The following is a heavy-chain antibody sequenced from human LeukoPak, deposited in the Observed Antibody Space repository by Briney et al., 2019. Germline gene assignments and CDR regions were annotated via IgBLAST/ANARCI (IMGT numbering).Heavy chain of an antibody. Sequence: GGSLRLPCAASGFTFSSYWMYWVRQAPGKGLVWVSRINSDGSSTSYADSVKGRFTISRDNAKNTLSLQINSLRAEDTAVYYCARDHRGWDHWFDPWGQGTLVTVSS. CDR3: ARDHRGWDHWFDP. CDR2: INSDGSST. D-gene: IGHD6-19*01. V-gene: IGHV3-74*01. CDR1: GFTFSSYW. J-gene: IGHJ5*02.